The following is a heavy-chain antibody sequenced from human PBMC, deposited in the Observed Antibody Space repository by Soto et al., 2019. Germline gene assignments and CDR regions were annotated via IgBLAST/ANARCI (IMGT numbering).Heavy chain of an antibody. CDR1: GGTFSSYA. V-gene: IGHV1-69*06. J-gene: IGHJ4*02. Sequence: GASVKVSCKASGGTFSSYAISWVRQAPGQGLEWMGGIIPIFGTANYAQKFQGRVTITADKSTSTAYMELSSLRSEDTAVYYCARAVKYYDSADYWGQGTLVTVSS. CDR2: IIPIFGTA. CDR3: ARAVKYYDSADY. D-gene: IGHD3-22*01.